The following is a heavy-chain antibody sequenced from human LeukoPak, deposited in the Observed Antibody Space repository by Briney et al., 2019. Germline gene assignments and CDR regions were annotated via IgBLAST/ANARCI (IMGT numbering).Heavy chain of an antibody. V-gene: IGHV3-66*01. CDR3: ASGSPGGY. CDR2: IYSGGST. Sequence: GGSLRLSCAASGFTFSSYWMSWVRQAPGKGLEWVSVIYSGGSTYYADSVKGRFTISRDNSKNTLYLQMNSLRAEDTAVYYCASGSPGGYWGQGTLVTVSS. J-gene: IGHJ4*02. CDR1: GFTFSSYW. D-gene: IGHD1-26*01.